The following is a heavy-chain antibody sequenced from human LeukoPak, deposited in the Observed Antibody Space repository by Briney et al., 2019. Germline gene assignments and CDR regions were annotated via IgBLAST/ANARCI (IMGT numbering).Heavy chain of an antibody. CDR3: AKVGVYCSGGSCSYDAFDI. V-gene: IGHV3-23*01. Sequence: PSETLSLTCTVSGGSISDYYWSWVRQAPGKGLEWVSAISGSGGSTYYADSVKGRFTISRDNSKNTLYLQMNSLRAEDTAVYYCAKVGVYCSGGSCSYDAFDIWGQGTMVTVSS. CDR1: GGSISDYY. J-gene: IGHJ3*02. CDR2: ISGSGGST. D-gene: IGHD2-15*01.